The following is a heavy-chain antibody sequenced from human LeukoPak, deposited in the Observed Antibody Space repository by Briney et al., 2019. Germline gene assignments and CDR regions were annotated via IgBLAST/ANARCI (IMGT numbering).Heavy chain of an antibody. CDR1: GFTFSSYA. D-gene: IGHD5-18*01. V-gene: IGHV3-23*01. CDR3: ARGGYTYGPGT. J-gene: IGHJ4*02. Sequence: GGSLRLSCAASGFTFSSYAMSWVRQAPGKGLEWVSGICGSGASTYYADSGKGRFTVSRDNSKNTLYLQLNSLKADDTAVYYCARGGYTYGPGTWGQGTLVTVSS. CDR2: ICGSGAST.